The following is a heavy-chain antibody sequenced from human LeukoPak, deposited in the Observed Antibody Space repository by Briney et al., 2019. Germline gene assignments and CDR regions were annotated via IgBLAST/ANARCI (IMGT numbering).Heavy chain of an antibody. CDR3: ASIFGQWLVGYYYMDV. Sequence: SETLSLTCAVYGGSFSGYYWSWIRQPPGKGLEWIGEINHSGSTNYNPSLKSRVTISVDMSKNQFSLKLSSVTAADTAVYYCASIFGQWLVGYYYMDVWGKGTTVTVSS. CDR2: INHSGST. V-gene: IGHV4-34*01. J-gene: IGHJ6*03. D-gene: IGHD6-19*01. CDR1: GGSFSGYY.